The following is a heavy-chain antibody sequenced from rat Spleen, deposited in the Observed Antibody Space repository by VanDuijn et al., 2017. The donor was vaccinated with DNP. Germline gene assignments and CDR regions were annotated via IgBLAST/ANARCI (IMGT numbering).Heavy chain of an antibody. Sequence: EVQLVESGGGLVQPGRSLKLSCAASGFTFSDYHMVWVRQAPKKGLEWVAYISFDGGAIFHGDSVKGRFTISRDNAENTVYLQMSSLRSEDTATYYCTTSILRVFDYWGQGVMVTVSS. J-gene: IGHJ2*01. V-gene: IGHV5-20*01. CDR2: ISFDGGAI. CDR3: TTSILRVFDY. CDR1: GFTFSDYH. D-gene: IGHD1-7*01.